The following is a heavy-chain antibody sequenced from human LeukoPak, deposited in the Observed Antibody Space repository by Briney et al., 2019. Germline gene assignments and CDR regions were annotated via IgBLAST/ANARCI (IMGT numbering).Heavy chain of an antibody. J-gene: IGHJ4*02. V-gene: IGHV3-20*04. CDR3: ARDSFSGSSLDY. D-gene: IGHD1-26*01. CDR2: INWDGGST. CDR1: GFTFDEYG. Sequence: GSLRLSRAASGFTFDEYGMSWVRQAPGKGLEWVSSINWDGGSTAYADSVQGRFTISRDNAKNSLHLQMKSLRAEDTALYYCARDSFSGSSLDYWGQGTLVTVSS.